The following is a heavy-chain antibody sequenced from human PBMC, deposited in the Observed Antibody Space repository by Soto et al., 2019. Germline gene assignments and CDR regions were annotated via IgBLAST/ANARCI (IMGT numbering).Heavy chain of an antibody. V-gene: IGHV6-1*01. CDR3: ERDSRPIAAAGSRTKDWFDP. CDR2: TYYRSKWYN. D-gene: IGHD6-13*01. Sequence: SQTLSLTCAISGDSVSSNSAAWNWIRQSPSRGLEWLGRTYYRSKWYNDYAVSVKSRITINPDTSKNQFSLHLNSVTPEDTAVYYCERDSRPIAAAGSRTKDWFDPWGPGTLLTVSS. J-gene: IGHJ5*02. CDR1: GDSVSSNSAA.